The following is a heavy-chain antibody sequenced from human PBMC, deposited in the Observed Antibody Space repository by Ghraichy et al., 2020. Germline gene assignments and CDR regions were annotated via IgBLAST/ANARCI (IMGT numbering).Heavy chain of an antibody. CDR3: ARGDWAGDFDY. V-gene: IGHV3-74*01. J-gene: IGHJ4*02. D-gene: IGHD3-9*01. CDR2: INYDGSST. CDR1: GFTFSDSW. Sequence: GGSLRLSCADSGFTFSDSWMHWVRQAPGKGLVWVSRINYDGSSTDYADSVKGRFTISRDNAKKTLYLQMRSLRVEDTAIYYCARGDWAGDFDYWGQGTLVTVSS.